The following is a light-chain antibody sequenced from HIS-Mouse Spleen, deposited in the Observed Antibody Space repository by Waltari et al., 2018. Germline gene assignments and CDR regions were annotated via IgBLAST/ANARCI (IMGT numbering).Light chain of an antibody. Sequence: SYELTQPPSVSVSPGQTARITCSGDALPKKYAYWYQQKSGQAPVLVIYEDSKRPSGFPRVFSGSSSGTMATLTISGAQVEDEADYYCYSTDSSGNHRVFGGGTKLTVL. CDR3: YSTDSSGNHRV. J-gene: IGLJ2*01. CDR1: ALPKKY. V-gene: IGLV3-10*01. CDR2: EDS.